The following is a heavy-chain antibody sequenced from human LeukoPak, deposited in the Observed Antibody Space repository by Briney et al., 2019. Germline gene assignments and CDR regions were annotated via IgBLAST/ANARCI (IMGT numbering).Heavy chain of an antibody. CDR3: ARDLMVRGVIRSPFDI. V-gene: IGHV3-20*04. D-gene: IGHD3-10*01. CDR2: INWNGGST. J-gene: IGHJ3*02. CDR1: GFTFSSSA. Sequence: GGSLRLSCAASGFTFSSSAMSWVRQAPGKGLEWVSGINWNGGSTGYADSVKGRFTTSRDNAKNSLYLQMHSLRAEDTALYWCARDLMVRGVIRSPFDIWGQGTMVTVSS.